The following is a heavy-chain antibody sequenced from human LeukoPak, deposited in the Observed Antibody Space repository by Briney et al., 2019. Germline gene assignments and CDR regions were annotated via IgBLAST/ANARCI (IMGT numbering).Heavy chain of an antibody. CDR2: INHSVST. V-gene: IGHV4-34*01. Sequence: SETLSLTCAVYGGSFSGYYWSWIRQPPGKGLEWVGEINHSVSTNYNPSLKSRVTISVDTSKNQFSLKLSSVTAADTAVYYCARDPARRLLWFEEGPHYYYGMDVWGQGTTVTVSS. D-gene: IGHD3-10*01. CDR3: ARDPARRLLWFEEGPHYYYGMDV. J-gene: IGHJ6*02. CDR1: GGSFSGYY.